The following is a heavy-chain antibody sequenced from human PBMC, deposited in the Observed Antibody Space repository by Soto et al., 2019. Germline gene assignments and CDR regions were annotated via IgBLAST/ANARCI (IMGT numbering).Heavy chain of an antibody. CDR2: IHSDGSSK. J-gene: IGHJ3*01. Sequence: EVQLVESEGGLVQPGGSLRLSCAASGFTFSYYWMHWVRQAPGQGLVWVSRIHSDGSSKTYAGSVKGRFTIYRDNAKNTLYLQMNSLRAEDTAVYYCARGDRGAFDLWGQGTMVTVSS. CDR3: ARGDRGAFDL. D-gene: IGHD2-21*02. V-gene: IGHV3-74*01. CDR1: GFTFSYYW.